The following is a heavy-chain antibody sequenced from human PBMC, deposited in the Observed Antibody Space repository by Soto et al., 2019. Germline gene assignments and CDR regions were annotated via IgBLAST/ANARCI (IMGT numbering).Heavy chain of an antibody. J-gene: IGHJ6*02. CDR3: ARGVGRWLVPYYYYGMDV. CDR1: GGSFSGYY. V-gene: IGHV4-34*01. Sequence: SETLSLTCAVYGGSFSGYYWSWIRQPPGKGLEWIGEINHSGSTNYNPSLKSRVTISVDTSKNQFSLKLSSVTAADTAVYYCARGVGRWLVPYYYYGMDVWGQGTTVTVSS. D-gene: IGHD6-19*01. CDR2: INHSGST.